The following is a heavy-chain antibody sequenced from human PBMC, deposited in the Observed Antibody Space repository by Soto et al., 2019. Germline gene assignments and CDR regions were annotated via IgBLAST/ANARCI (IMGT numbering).Heavy chain of an antibody. CDR1: GFTFSSYA. V-gene: IGHV3-30-3*01. Sequence: QVQLVESGGGVVKPGRSLRLSCAASGFTFSSYAMHWVRQAPGKGLEWVAVISYDGSNKYYADSVKGRFTISRDNSKNTLYLQMYSLRAEDTAVYYCAREYYDFWSGYWYYFDYWGQGTLVTVSS. CDR2: ISYDGSNK. D-gene: IGHD3-3*01. CDR3: AREYYDFWSGYWYYFDY. J-gene: IGHJ4*01.